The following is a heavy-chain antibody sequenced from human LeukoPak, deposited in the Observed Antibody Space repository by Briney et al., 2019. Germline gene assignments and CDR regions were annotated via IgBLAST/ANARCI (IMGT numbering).Heavy chain of an antibody. CDR2: ISAYNGNT. CDR3: ARYRTGFITMVRGVNDAFDI. D-gene: IGHD3-10*01. J-gene: IGHJ3*02. V-gene: IGHV1-18*01. Sequence: GASVKVSCKASGGTFSSYAISWVRQAPGQGLEWMGWISAYNGNTNYAQKLQGRVTMTTDTSTSTAYMELRSLRSDDTAVYYCARYRTGFITMVRGVNDAFDIWGQGTMVTVSS. CDR1: GGTFSSYA.